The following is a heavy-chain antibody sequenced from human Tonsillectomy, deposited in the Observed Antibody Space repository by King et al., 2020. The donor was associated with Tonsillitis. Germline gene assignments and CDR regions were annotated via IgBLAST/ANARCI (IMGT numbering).Heavy chain of an antibody. J-gene: IGHJ1*01. CDR1: GFTFSDYS. CDR2: ISGGGSTI. D-gene: IGHD1-26*01. V-gene: IGHV3-11*01. Sequence: HVQLVESGGGLVKPGGSLRLSCVASGFTFSDYSMSWIRQAPGKGLEWISYISGGGSTIYYADSVKGRFTVSRDNARNSLYLQMNSLRTEDTAVYFCAGDIIRVGSTEYFHHWGQGTLVTVSS. CDR3: AGDIIRVGSTEYFHH.